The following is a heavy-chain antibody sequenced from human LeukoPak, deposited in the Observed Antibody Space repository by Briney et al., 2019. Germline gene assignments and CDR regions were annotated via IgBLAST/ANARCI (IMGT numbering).Heavy chain of an antibody. CDR1: GYTFTSYD. D-gene: IGHD3-22*01. J-gene: IGHJ5*02. V-gene: IGHV1-8*03. CDR2: MNPNSGNT. CDR3: ARGHLICDSSGYYWFDP. Sequence: ASVKVSCKASGYTFTSYDINWVRQATGQGLEWMGWMNPNSGNTGYAQKFQGRVTITRNTSISTAYMELSSLRSEDTAVYYCARGHLICDSSGYYWFDPWGQGTLVTVSS.